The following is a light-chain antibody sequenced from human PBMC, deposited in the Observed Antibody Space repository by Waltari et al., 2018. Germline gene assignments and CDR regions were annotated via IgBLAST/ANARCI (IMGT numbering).Light chain of an antibody. CDR3: QQYNSYSPTWT. Sequence: DIQMTQSPPTLSASIGDRVTITCRASQSIGAWLAWYQQKPGKAPKLLIYKASTLESGVPSRFSGSGYGTEFILTISSLQPDDFATYYCQQYNSYSPTWTFGQGTKVEIK. J-gene: IGKJ1*01. CDR1: QSIGAW. V-gene: IGKV1-5*03. CDR2: KAS.